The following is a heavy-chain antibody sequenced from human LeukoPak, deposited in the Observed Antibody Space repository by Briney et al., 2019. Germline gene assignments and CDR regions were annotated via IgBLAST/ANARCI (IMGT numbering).Heavy chain of an antibody. J-gene: IGHJ4*02. CDR2: IYYSGST. V-gene: IGHV4-31*03. CDR3: ASGGGSSGPGIYFDY. D-gene: IGHD3-22*01. Sequence: SQTVSLTCTFCGGFISSCGYYGRWIRRHPGEGREGVGYIYYSGSTYYNPSRKRRVTISVDTSTNEFSMKLRSVPAADTGVYYCASGGGSSGPGIYFDYWGQGTLVTVSS. CDR1: GGFISSCGYY.